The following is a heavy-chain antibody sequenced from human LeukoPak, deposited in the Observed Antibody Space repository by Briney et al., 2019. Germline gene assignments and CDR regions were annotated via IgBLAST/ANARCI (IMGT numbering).Heavy chain of an antibody. CDR3: ARAITIFGVVYYYGMDV. V-gene: IGHV1-18*01. J-gene: IGHJ6*02. CDR2: ISAYSGNT. Sequence: GASVKVSCKASGYTFTSYGISWVRQAPGQGLEWMGWISAYSGNTNYAQKLQGRVTMTTDTSTSTAYVELRSPRSDDTAIYYCARAITIFGVVYYYGMDVWGQGTTVTVSS. CDR1: GYTFTSYG. D-gene: IGHD3-3*01.